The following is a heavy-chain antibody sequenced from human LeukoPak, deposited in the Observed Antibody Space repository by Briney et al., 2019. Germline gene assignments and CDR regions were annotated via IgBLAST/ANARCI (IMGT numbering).Heavy chain of an antibody. CDR3: ARRRQKYYGSGSYSAAFDI. D-gene: IGHD3-10*01. V-gene: IGHV4-39*07. Sequence: PSETLSLTCTVSGGSISTSSYYWGWIRQPPGKGLECIGNIYYSGSTYYNPSLKSRVTISVDTSKNQFSLKLSSVTAADTAVYYCARRRQKYYGSGSYSAAFDIWGQGTMVTVSS. J-gene: IGHJ3*02. CDR2: IYYSGST. CDR1: GGSISTSSYY.